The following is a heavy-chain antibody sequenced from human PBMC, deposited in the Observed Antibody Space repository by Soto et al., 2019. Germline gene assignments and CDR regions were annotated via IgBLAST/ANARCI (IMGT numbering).Heavy chain of an antibody. CDR3: ARDPFGPRYSGYDAALNGLDY. CDR1: GGSISGSSYD. D-gene: IGHD5-12*01. Sequence: PSETLSLTCTVSGGSISGSSYDWGWVRQPPGKELEWIASIYYSGSTYYNPSLKSRVTISVDTSKNQFSLKLSSVTAADTAVYYCARDPFGPRYSGYDAALNGLDYWGQGTLVTVSS. J-gene: IGHJ4*02. CDR2: IYYSGST. V-gene: IGHV4-39*07.